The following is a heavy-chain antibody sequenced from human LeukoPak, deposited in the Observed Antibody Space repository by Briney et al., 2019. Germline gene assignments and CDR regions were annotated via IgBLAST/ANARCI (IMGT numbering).Heavy chain of an antibody. D-gene: IGHD5-24*01. CDR3: ARDMRDGYNPYIDY. CDR2: ISSSSSYI. J-gene: IGHJ4*02. V-gene: IGHV3-21*01. CDR1: GFTFSSYS. Sequence: GGSLRLSCAASGFTFSSYSMNWVRQAPGKGLEWVSSISSSSSYIYYADSVKGRFTLSRDNAKNSLYLQMNSLRAEDTAVYYCARDMRDGYNPYIDYWGQGTLVTVSS.